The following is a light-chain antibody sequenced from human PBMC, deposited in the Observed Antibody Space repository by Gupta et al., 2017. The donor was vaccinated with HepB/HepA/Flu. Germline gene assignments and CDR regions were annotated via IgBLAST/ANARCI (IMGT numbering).Light chain of an antibody. Sequence: QTVLTQQPSPTVSPGGTVTLTCASSTGAVTSGYYPNWFQQKPAHAPSALMYSTSNKHSSTPARFSGAPLAGNAAPLLSGVQPEDDDDDYCLLSYGGARVFGGGTKLTVL. J-gene: IGLJ2*01. V-gene: IGLV7-43*01. CDR3: LLSYGGARV. CDR2: STS. CDR1: TGAVTSGYY.